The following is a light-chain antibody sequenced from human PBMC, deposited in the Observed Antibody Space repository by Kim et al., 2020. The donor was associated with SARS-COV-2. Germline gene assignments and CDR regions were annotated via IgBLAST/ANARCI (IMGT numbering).Light chain of an antibody. CDR2: PDS. CDR3: QAWDSSTVV. Sequence: SLAPGQAASFTCSGDKLGDKYACWYQQKPGQSPVLVIYPDSKRPSGIPERFSGSNSGNTATLTISGTQAMDEADYYCQAWDSSTVVFGGGTQLTVL. V-gene: IGLV3-1*01. J-gene: IGLJ2*01. CDR1: KLGDKY.